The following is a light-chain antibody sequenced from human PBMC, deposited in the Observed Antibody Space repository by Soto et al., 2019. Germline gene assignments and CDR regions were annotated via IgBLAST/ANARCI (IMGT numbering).Light chain of an antibody. V-gene: IGLV2-11*01. CDR1: SSDVGGYNY. J-gene: IGLJ2*01. Sequence: QSALTQPRSVSGSPGQSVTISCTGISSDVGGYNYVSWYQQHPGKAPKLMIYDVSKRPSGVPDRFSGSKSGNTASLTISGLQAEDEAGYYCCSYAGSYTVFGGGTKLTVL. CDR3: CSYAGSYTV. CDR2: DVS.